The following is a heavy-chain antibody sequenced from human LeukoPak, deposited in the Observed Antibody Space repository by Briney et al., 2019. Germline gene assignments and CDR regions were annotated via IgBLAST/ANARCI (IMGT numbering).Heavy chain of an antibody. CDR1: GYTFTGYY. Sequence: ASVKVSCKASGYTFTGYYMHWVRQAPGQGLEWMGWINPNSGGTNYAQKFQGRVTMTRDTSISTAYMELSRLRSDDTAVYYCARGVAAAGTSWFDPWGQGTLVTVSS. D-gene: IGHD6-13*01. CDR3: ARGVAAAGTSWFDP. CDR2: INPNSGGT. V-gene: IGHV1-2*02. J-gene: IGHJ5*02.